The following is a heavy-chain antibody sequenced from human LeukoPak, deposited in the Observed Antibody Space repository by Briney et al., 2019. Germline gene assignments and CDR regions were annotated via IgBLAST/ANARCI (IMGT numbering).Heavy chain of an antibody. V-gene: IGHV4-59*01. CDR1: GGSISSYY. CDR2: IYYSENT. J-gene: IGHJ3*02. CDR3: ARGGLVGVTPHSHDAFDI. Sequence: SETLSLTCTVSGGSISSYYWSWIRQPPGKGLEWMAYIYYSENTNYNPSLRRRVTISVDTSKNQFSLKLSSVTPADTAVYHCARGGLVGVTPHSHDAFDIWGQGTMVTVSS. D-gene: IGHD1-26*01.